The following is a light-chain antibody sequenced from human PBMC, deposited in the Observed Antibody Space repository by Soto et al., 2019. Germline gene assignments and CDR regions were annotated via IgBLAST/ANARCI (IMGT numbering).Light chain of an antibody. V-gene: IGKV3-15*01. CDR2: GAS. J-gene: IGKJ4*01. CDR1: QSVGSN. CDR3: QQYSNWPLT. Sequence: TVLTQSPATLSVSPGERATLSCRPSQSVGSNLAWYQQKPGQAPRLLIFGASTRAAGIPARFSGSGSGTEFTLTISSLQSEDFAVYYCQQYSNWPLTFGGGTKVDIK.